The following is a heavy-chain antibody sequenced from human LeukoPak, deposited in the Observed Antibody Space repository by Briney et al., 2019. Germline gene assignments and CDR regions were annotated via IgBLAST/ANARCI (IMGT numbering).Heavy chain of an antibody. CDR3: ARDSLRANAFDI. CDR2: IYYSGST. D-gene: IGHD4-17*01. J-gene: IGHJ3*02. Sequence: PSETLSLTCTVSGGSISSYYWSWIRQPPGKGLEWIGYIYYSGSTNYNPSLKSRVTISVDTSKNQFSLKLSSVTAADTAVYYCARDSLRANAFDIWGQGTMVTVSS. V-gene: IGHV4-59*01. CDR1: GGSISSYY.